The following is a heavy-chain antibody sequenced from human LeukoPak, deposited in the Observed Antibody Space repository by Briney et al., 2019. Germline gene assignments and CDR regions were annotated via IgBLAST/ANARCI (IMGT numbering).Heavy chain of an antibody. CDR1: GFTVSSNY. V-gene: IGHV3-53*01. CDR2: IYSGGST. Sequence: PGGSLRLSCAASGFTVSSNYMSWVRQAPGEGLAGVSVIYSGGSTYYADSVKGRFTISRDNSKNTLYLQMNSLRAEDTAVYYCARRCGGDCYEYDYWGQGTLVTVSS. D-gene: IGHD2-21*02. CDR3: ARRCGGDCYEYDY. J-gene: IGHJ4*02.